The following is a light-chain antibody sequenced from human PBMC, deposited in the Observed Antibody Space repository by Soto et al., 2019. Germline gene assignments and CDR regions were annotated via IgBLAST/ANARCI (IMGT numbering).Light chain of an antibody. CDR2: DAS. J-gene: IGKJ3*01. Sequence: DIQMTQSPSSLSASVGDRVTITCQASQDISNYLNWYQQKPGKAPKLLIYDASNLETGVPSRFSGSGSGTDFTFTISSLLPEDIATYYCQQYDNLPSFTFGPGTKVVSK. CDR3: QQYDNLPSFT. CDR1: QDISNY. V-gene: IGKV1-33*01.